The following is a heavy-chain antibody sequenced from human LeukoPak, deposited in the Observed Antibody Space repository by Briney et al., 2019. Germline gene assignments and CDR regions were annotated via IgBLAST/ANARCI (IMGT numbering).Heavy chain of an antibody. Sequence: SETLSLTCTVSGGSITTYYWSWIRQPPGKGLEWIGYFYYSGSTNYNPSLKSRVTISVDTSKNQFSLKLSSVTAADTAVYYCARDPGYYGSGTPINWFDPWGQGTLVTVSS. CDR2: FYYSGST. J-gene: IGHJ5*02. V-gene: IGHV4-59*12. CDR1: GGSITTYY. CDR3: ARDPGYYGSGTPINWFDP. D-gene: IGHD3-10*01.